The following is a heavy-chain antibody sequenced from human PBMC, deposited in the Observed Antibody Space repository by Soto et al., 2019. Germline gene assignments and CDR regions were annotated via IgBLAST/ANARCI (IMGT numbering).Heavy chain of an antibody. CDR1: GYTFTSSD. CDR3: ARGASP. J-gene: IGHJ5*02. Sequence: QVQLVQSGAEVKKPRASVKVSCKASGYTFTSSDINWVRQATGQGLEWMGWMNPNTGNTGYAQKFQGRITLTRSTSISTAYLELSSLNSDDSAVYYCARGASPWGQGTLVTVSS. CDR2: MNPNTGNT. V-gene: IGHV1-8*01.